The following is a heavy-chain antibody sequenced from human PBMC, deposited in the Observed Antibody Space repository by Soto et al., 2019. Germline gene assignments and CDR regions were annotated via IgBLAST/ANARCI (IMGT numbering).Heavy chain of an antibody. CDR3: AREGAYSYGFQYYYYGMDV. J-gene: IGHJ6*02. Sequence: PVGSLRLSCAASGFTFSSYAVHWVRQAPGKGLEWVAVISYDGSNKYYADSVKGRFTISRDNSKNTLYLQMNSLRAEDTAVYYCAREGAYSYGFQYYYYGMDVWGQGTTVTVSS. D-gene: IGHD5-18*01. V-gene: IGHV3-30-3*01. CDR1: GFTFSSYA. CDR2: ISYDGSNK.